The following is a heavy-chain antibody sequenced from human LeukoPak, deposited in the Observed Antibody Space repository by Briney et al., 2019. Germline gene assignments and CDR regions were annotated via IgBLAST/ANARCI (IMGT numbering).Heavy chain of an antibody. CDR2: ISKSGDHT. CDR1: GLTFNNYA. V-gene: IGHV3-23*01. Sequence: GSLRLSCAVSGLTFNNYAMSWVRQTPGKGLEWVSAISKSGDHTYYAASAKGRFTIYRDNSKNTQYLQMNSLRAEDTAVYYCATSWGPDTSAFRWGRDGMDVWGQGTRVIVS. D-gene: IGHD3-16*01. CDR3: ATSWGPDTSAFRWGRDGMDV. J-gene: IGHJ6*02.